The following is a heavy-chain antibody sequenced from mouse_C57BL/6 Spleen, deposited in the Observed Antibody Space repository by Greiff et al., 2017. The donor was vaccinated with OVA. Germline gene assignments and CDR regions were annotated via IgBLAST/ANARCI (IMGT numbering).Heavy chain of an antibody. CDR1: GFTFSSYA. CDR3: TSGKPSVDY. CDR2: ISSGGDYI. D-gene: IGHD4-1*01. J-gene: IGHJ2*01. V-gene: IGHV5-9-1*02. Sequence: EVMLVESGEGLVKPGGSLKLSCAASGFTFSSYAMSWVRQTPEKRLEWVAYISSGGDYIYYADTVKGRFPISRDNARNTLYLQMSSLKSEDTAMYYCTSGKPSVDYWGQGTTLTVAS.